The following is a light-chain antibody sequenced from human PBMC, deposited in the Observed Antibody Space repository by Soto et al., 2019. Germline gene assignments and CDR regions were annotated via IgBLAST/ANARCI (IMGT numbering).Light chain of an antibody. CDR1: QSVSSN. CDR2: GAS. J-gene: IGKJ5*01. Sequence: EIVMTQPPATLCVSPGERGTLSWMASQSVSSNLAWYQQKPGQAPRLLIYGASTRATGIPARFSGSGSGTEFTLTISRLEPDDFALYFCQQYGGSPITFGLGTRLEIK. V-gene: IGKV3-15*01. CDR3: QQYGGSPIT.